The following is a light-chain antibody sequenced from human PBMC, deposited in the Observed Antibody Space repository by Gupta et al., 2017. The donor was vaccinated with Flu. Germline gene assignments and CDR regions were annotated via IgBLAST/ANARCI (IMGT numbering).Light chain of an antibody. CDR3: TSETGSSTI. CDR1: SSDVGGYNS. Sequence: QSALTQPASVSGSPGQSITISFTGTSSDVGGYNSVSWYQQHPGKAPKLMIYEVRNRPAGGANRFSGSKSGNTAPLTIAGCKTEDEDDYDCTSETGSSTIFGGGTKLTVL. CDR2: EVR. J-gene: IGLJ2*01. V-gene: IGLV2-14*01.